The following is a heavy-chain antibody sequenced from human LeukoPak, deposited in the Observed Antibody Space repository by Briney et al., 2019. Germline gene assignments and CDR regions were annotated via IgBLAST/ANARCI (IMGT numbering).Heavy chain of an antibody. D-gene: IGHD1-14*01. Sequence: GGSLRLSCAASGFTFSSYAMHWVRQAPGKGLEWVAVIPHDGSKKYYADSVQGRFTISRDNSKNTMYLQMNSLRSEDTAVYFCARDGASRGAPDDYWGQGTLVTVSS. CDR2: IPHDGSKK. V-gene: IGHV3-30-3*01. CDR1: GFTFSSYA. J-gene: IGHJ4*02. CDR3: ARDGASRGAPDDY.